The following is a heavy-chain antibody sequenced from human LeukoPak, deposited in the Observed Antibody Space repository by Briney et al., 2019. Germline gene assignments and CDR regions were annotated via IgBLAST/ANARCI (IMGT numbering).Heavy chain of an antibody. V-gene: IGHV3-23*01. Sequence: GGSLRLSCAASGFTFSSYAMSWVRQAPGKGLEWVSAISGSGGSTYYADSVKGRFTISRDNSKNTLYLQMNSLRAEDTAVYYCAKGGYYYDSSGYLDHWGQGTLVTVSS. CDR3: AKGGYYYDSSGYLDH. D-gene: IGHD3-22*01. CDR1: GFTFSSYA. CDR2: ISGSGGST. J-gene: IGHJ4*02.